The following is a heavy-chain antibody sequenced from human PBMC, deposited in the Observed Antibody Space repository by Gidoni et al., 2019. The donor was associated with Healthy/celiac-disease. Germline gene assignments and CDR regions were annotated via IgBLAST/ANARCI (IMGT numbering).Heavy chain of an antibody. CDR1: GFTFSSYG. J-gene: IGHJ4*02. CDR3: ARVARRYSSSPGVDY. D-gene: IGHD6-13*01. V-gene: IGHV3-33*01. Sequence: QVQLVESGGGVVQPGRSLRLSCAASGFTFSSYGMNWVRQAPGKGLEWVAVIWYDGSNKYYADSVKGRFTISRDNSKNTLYLQMNSLRAEDTAVYYCARVARRYSSSPGVDYWGQGTLVTVSS. CDR2: IWYDGSNK.